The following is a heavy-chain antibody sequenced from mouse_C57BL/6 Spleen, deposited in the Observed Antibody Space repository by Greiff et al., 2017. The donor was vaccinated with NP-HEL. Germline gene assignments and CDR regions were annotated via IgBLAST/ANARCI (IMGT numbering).Heavy chain of an antibody. J-gene: IGHJ1*03. CDR3: ARHYGSSYGGWYFDV. V-gene: IGHV1-81*01. D-gene: IGHD1-1*01. CDR2: IYPRSGNT. Sequence: QVQLKESGAELARPGASVKLSCKASGYTFTSYGISWVKQRTGQGLEWIGEIYPRSGNTYYNEKFKGKATLTADKSSSTAYMELRSLTSEDSAVYFCARHYGSSYGGWYFDVWGTGTTVTVSS. CDR1: GYTFTSYG.